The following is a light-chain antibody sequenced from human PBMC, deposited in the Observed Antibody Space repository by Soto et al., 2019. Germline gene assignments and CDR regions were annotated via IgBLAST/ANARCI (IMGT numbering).Light chain of an antibody. CDR2: EVS. J-gene: IGLJ1*01. CDR1: SSDVGAYNS. Sequence: QSVLTQPASVSGSPGQSITISCTGTSSDVGAYNSVSWYQQHPDKAPKLMIYEVSYRPSGVSNRFSGSKSDNTASLTISGLHTEDEADYYCSSYTRSSTYLFGTGTKVTVL. CDR3: SSYTRSSTYL. V-gene: IGLV2-14*03.